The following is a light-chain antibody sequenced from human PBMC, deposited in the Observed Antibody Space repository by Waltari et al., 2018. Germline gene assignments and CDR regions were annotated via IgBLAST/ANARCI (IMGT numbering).Light chain of an antibody. Sequence: QSVLTQPPSVSGAPGQRVTISCTGSSSNIGAGYDVHWYQQLPGTAPKLLIYGNNNRPSGVPDRFSGSKSGTSASLAITGLQAEDEADYYCQSYDSSLKVFGGGTKLTVL. CDR2: GNN. CDR3: QSYDSSLKV. J-gene: IGLJ3*02. V-gene: IGLV1-40*01. CDR1: SSNIGAGYD.